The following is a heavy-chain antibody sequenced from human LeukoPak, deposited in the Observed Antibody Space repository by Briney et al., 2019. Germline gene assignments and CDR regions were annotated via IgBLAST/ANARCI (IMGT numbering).Heavy chain of an antibody. J-gene: IGHJ4*02. D-gene: IGHD6-13*01. CDR3: ARSWYEGFVNDY. Sequence: PGGSLRLSCAGSGFTLSSNWMHWVRQGPGKGLVWVSRIYSDGSRTNYADSVKGRFTISGDNAKNTLYLQMNSLRAEDTAVYYCARSWYEGFVNDYWGQGTLVTVSS. CDR1: GFTLSSNW. CDR2: IYSDGSRT. V-gene: IGHV3-74*01.